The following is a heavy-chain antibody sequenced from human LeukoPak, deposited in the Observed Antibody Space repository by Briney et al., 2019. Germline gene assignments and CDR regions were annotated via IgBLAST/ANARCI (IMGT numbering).Heavy chain of an antibody. Sequence: GASVKVSCKASGYTFINFALHWVRQAPGQGLEWMGWINAGNGNTGYAQKFQGRVTMTRNTSISTAYMELSSLRSEDTAVYYCARGPYYYNSTGYWYFDLWGRGTLVTVSS. D-gene: IGHD3-22*01. CDR2: INAGNGNT. J-gene: IGHJ2*01. CDR3: ARGPYYYNSTGYWYFDL. CDR1: GYTFINFA. V-gene: IGHV1-8*01.